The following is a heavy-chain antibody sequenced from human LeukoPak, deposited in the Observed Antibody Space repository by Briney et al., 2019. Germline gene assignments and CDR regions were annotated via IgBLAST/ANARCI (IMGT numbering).Heavy chain of an antibody. V-gene: IGHV1-46*01. CDR2: INPSGGST. CDR3: ARAKNRAYAFDI. D-gene: IGHD2/OR15-2a*01. CDR1: GYTFTSYY. Sequence: ASVKASCKASGYTFTSYYMHWVRQAPGQGLEWMGIINPSGGSTSCAQKFQGRVTMTRDTSTSTVYMELSSLRSEDTAVYYCARAKNRAYAFDIWGQGTMVTVSS. J-gene: IGHJ3*02.